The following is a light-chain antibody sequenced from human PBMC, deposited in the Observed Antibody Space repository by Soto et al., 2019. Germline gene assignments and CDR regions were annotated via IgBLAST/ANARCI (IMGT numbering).Light chain of an antibody. V-gene: IGLV2-14*01. CDR3: SSHTSTRVI. Sequence: QSVLTQPASVSGFLGQSITISCTGTSSDVGDLFRVSWYQHHPGKAPKLMIYDVFDRPSGIANRFSASKSGTTASLTISRLQAEDEGDYYCSSHTSTRVIFGGGTKLTVL. CDR2: DVF. CDR1: SSDVGDLFR. J-gene: IGLJ2*01.